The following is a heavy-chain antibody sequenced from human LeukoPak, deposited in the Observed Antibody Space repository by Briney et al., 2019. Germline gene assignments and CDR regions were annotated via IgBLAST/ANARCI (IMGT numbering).Heavy chain of an antibody. V-gene: IGHV4-4*02. Sequence: PSETLSLTCAVSGVSISSTFWWSWVRQPPGQGLEWVGEISLTGRTNYNPSLNGRVTMSLDESSNQLSLNLTSVTAADTAIYYCSRESGAFCPFGYWGQGTLVIVPS. J-gene: IGHJ4*02. CDR2: ISLTGRT. CDR3: SRESGAFCPFGY. D-gene: IGHD1-26*01. CDR1: GVSISSTFW.